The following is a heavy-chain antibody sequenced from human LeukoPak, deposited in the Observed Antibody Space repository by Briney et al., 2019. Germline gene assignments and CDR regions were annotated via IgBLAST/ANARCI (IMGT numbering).Heavy chain of an antibody. CDR2: IYYSGNT. V-gene: IGHV4-59*01. CDR1: GGSINSYY. J-gene: IGHJ3*02. CDR3: ARDLRWFGSNDAFDI. Sequence: SETLSLTCTVSGGSINSYYWSWIRKPPGKGLEWIGYIYYSGNTNYNPSLKSRVTISVDTSKNQFSLTLSSVTAADTAVYYCARDLRWFGSNDAFDIWGQGTMVTVSS. D-gene: IGHD3-10*01.